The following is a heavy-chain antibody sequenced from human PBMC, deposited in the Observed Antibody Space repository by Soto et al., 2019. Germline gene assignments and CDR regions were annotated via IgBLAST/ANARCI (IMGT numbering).Heavy chain of an antibody. V-gene: IGHV1-18*01. D-gene: IGHD2-2*03. J-gene: IGHJ5*02. Sequence: ASVKVSCKASGYTFTSYGISWVRQAPGQGLEWMGWISAYNGNTNYAQKLQGRVTMTKDKSTSTAYMELRSLRSDDTAVYYCARDLLDIVVVPAAIHGWFDPWGQGTLVTVSS. CDR1: GYTFTSYG. CDR3: ARDLLDIVVVPAAIHGWFDP. CDR2: ISAYNGNT.